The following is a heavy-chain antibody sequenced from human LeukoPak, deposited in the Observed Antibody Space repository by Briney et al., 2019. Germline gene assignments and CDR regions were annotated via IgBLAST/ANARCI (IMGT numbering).Heavy chain of an antibody. D-gene: IGHD3-16*01. Sequence: GGSLRLSCAASGFTFSSYAMSWVRQAPGKGLEWVSAISGSGGRIYYGASVKGRFTISRDNSKNTLDLQMNSLRDEDTAVFYCARSRYDYIWGIDYWGQGTLVTISS. CDR1: GFTFSSYA. J-gene: IGHJ4*02. CDR3: ARSRYDYIWGIDY. V-gene: IGHV3-23*01. CDR2: ISGSGGRI.